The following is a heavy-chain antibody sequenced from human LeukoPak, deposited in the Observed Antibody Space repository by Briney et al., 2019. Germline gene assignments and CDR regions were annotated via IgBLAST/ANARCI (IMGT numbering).Heavy chain of an antibody. CDR1: GYTFTGYY. J-gene: IGHJ4*02. V-gene: IGHV1-2*02. Sequence: ASVKVSCKASGYTFTGYYMHWVRQAPGQGLEWMGWINPNSGGTNYAQKFQGRVTMTRDTSISTAYMELSRLRSDGTAVYYCARAYDFWSGSFDYWGQGTLVTVSS. CDR3: ARAYDFWSGSFDY. CDR2: INPNSGGT. D-gene: IGHD3-3*01.